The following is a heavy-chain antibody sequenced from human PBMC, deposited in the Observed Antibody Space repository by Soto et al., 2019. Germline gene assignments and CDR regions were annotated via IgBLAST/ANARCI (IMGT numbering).Heavy chain of an antibody. V-gene: IGHV5-10-1*01. CDR3: ASGAAAVPYYYYGMDV. D-gene: IGHD6-13*01. CDR2: FDPSDSYT. J-gene: IGHJ6*02. CDR1: GYSFTSYW. Sequence: PGYTLVIWCTGSGYSFTSYWISWVRQMPGKGLEWMGRFDPSDSYTNYSPSFQGHVTISADKSISTAYLQWSSLKASATAMYYCASGAAAVPYYYYGMDVWAQGITVPVSS.